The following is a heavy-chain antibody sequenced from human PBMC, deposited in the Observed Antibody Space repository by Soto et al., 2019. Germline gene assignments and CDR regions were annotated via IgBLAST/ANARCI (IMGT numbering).Heavy chain of an antibody. CDR1: GFTFSSYA. CDR2: INPSGGST. CDR3: ARPNRYGGYVAY. Sequence: GGSLRLSCAASGFTFSSYAMSWVRQAPGQGLEWMGIINPSGGSTSYAQKFQGRVTMTRDTSTSTVYMELSSLRSEDTAVYYCARPNRYGGYVAYWGQGTLVTVSS. D-gene: IGHD5-12*01. V-gene: IGHV1-46*03. J-gene: IGHJ4*02.